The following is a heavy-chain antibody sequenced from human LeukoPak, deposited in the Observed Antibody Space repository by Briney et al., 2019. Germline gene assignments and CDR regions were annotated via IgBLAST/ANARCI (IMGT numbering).Heavy chain of an antibody. CDR3: ARVSNFWSGYFGY. J-gene: IGHJ4*02. CDR1: GYTFTGYY. D-gene: IGHD3-3*01. Sequence: ASVKVSCKASGYTFTGYYMHWVRQAPGQGLEWMGWINPNSGGTNYAQKFQGRVTVTRDTSISTAYMELSRLRSDDTAVYYCARVSNFWSGYFGYWGQGTLVTVSS. CDR2: INPNSGGT. V-gene: IGHV1-2*02.